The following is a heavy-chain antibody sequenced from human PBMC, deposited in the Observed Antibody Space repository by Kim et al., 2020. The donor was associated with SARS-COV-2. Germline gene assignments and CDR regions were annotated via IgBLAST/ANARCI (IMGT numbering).Heavy chain of an antibody. Sequence: ADSVKGRFTISRDKSKTTLYLQMNSLRAEDTAVYYCARGDGAAAGTSFDYWGQGTLVTVSS. V-gene: IGHV3-23*03. CDR3: ARGDGAAAGTSFDY. D-gene: IGHD6-13*01. J-gene: IGHJ4*02.